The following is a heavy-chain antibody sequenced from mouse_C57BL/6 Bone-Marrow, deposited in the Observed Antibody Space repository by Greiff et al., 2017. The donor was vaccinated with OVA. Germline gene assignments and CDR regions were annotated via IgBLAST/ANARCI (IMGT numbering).Heavy chain of an antibody. D-gene: IGHD2-5*01. J-gene: IGHJ4*01. CDR1: GFTFSSYA. Sequence: DVKLVESGGGLVKPGGSLKLSCAASGFTFSSYAMSWVRQTPEKRLEWVATISDGGSYTYYPDNVKGRFTISRDNAKNNLYLQMSHLKSEDTAMDYCARSNYTGGAMDYWGQGTSVTVSS. V-gene: IGHV5-4*03. CDR3: ARSNYTGGAMDY. CDR2: ISDGGSYT.